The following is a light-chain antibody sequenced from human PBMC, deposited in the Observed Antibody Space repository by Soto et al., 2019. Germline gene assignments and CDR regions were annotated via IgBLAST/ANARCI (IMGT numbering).Light chain of an antibody. CDR1: QSVSSSY. CDR2: GAS. V-gene: IGKV3-20*01. CDR3: QQYDESPRT. J-gene: IGKJ1*01. Sequence: EIVLTQSPGTLSLSPGERATLSCRASQSVSSSYLAWYQQKPGQAPRLLIYGASTRATGIPDRFSGGGSGTDFTLTISTLEAEDFAVSYYQQYDESPRTFGQGTKVEIK.